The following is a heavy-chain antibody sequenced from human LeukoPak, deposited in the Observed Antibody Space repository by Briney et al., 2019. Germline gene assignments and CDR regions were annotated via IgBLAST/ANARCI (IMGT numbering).Heavy chain of an antibody. Sequence: PSETLSLTCTVSGVSISSYYWSWIRQPPGKGLEWIGYIYYSENTNYNSSLKSRVTISEDTSKNQFSLNLTSVTAADTAVYYCAGGSFYDSSGHPYHFHYWGQGTLVTVPS. J-gene: IGHJ4*02. CDR2: IYYSENT. D-gene: IGHD3-22*01. V-gene: IGHV4-59*01. CDR3: AGGSFYDSSGHPYHFHY. CDR1: GVSISSYY.